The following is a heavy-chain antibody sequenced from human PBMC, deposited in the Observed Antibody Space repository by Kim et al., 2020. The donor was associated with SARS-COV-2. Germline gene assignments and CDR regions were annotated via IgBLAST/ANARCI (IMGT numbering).Heavy chain of an antibody. Sequence: PRGRVTKSVDTSKNQFSLKLSSVTAADTAVYYCARLNYYDSSGYYEFDYWGQGTLVTVSS. V-gene: IGHV4-39*01. CDR3: ARLNYYDSSGYYEFDY. J-gene: IGHJ4*02. D-gene: IGHD3-22*01.